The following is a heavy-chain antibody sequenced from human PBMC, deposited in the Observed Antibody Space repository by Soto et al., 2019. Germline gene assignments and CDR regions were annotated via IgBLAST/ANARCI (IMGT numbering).Heavy chain of an antibody. CDR2: IIPIFGTA. V-gene: IGHV1-69*01. J-gene: IGHJ6*02. CDR3: ARCSGSYYYYYGMDV. CDR1: GGTFSSYA. Sequence: QVQLVQSGAEVKKPGSSVKVSCKASGGTFSSYAISWVRQAPGQGLEWMGGIIPIFGTANYAQKFQGRVTINADEYTSTAYMELRSLRAEDTAVYYCARCSGSYYYYYGMDVWGQGTTVTVSS. D-gene: IGHD1-26*01.